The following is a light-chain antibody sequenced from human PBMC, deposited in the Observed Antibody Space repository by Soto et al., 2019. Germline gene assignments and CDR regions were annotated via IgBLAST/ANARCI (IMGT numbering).Light chain of an antibody. J-gene: IGKJ5*01. V-gene: IGKV3D-20*02. Sequence: EIVMTQSPATLSVSPGERATLSCRASQSVSSSYLAWYQQKPGQAPGLLIYGASSRATGIPDRFSGSGSGTDFTLTISSLEPEDFAVYYCQQRSNWPPITFGQGTRREIK. CDR1: QSVSSSY. CDR2: GAS. CDR3: QQRSNWPPIT.